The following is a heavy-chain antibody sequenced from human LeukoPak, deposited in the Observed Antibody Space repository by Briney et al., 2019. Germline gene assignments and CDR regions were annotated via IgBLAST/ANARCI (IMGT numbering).Heavy chain of an antibody. CDR2: ISGSGDNT. CDR3: AKTGGIAASH. Sequence: GGSLRLSCAASGFTFSSYAMNWVRQAPGKGLEWISSISGSGDNTYYADSVKGRFTISRDNSKNTLYLQMNSLRAEDTAVYFCAKTGGIAASHWGQGTLVTVSS. J-gene: IGHJ4*02. CDR1: GFTFSSYA. D-gene: IGHD6-13*01. V-gene: IGHV3-23*01.